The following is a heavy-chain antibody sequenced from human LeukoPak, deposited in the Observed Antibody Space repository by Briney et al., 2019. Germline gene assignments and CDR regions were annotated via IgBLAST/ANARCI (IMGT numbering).Heavy chain of an antibody. CDR3: ARDRGTTATTVFDFDY. CDR1: GGTLSTHG. J-gene: IGHJ4*02. Sequence: ASVTVSCKATGGTLSTHGISWVRQAPGQGLEWMGWINPNSGGTNYAQKFQDRVTMTRDTSISTAYMEVSSLRSDDTAVYYCARDRGTTATTVFDFDYGGPGTGVTVSS. CDR2: INPNSGGT. V-gene: IGHV1-2*02. D-gene: IGHD1-1*01.